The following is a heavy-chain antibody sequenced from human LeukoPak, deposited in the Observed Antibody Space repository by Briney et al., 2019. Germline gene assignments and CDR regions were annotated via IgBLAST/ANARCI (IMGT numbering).Heavy chain of an antibody. Sequence: SGGSLRLSCAASRFIFNNYVLSWVRQAPGKGLEWVSSISDSGGSTYYADSLKGRFTISRDTSKNTLYLQMNSLRAEDTAVYYCAKDRGGGYYSMAHFDPWGQGTLVTVSS. CDR2: ISDSGGST. CDR1: RFIFNNYV. V-gene: IGHV3-23*01. D-gene: IGHD3-22*01. CDR3: AKDRGGGYYSMAHFDP. J-gene: IGHJ5*02.